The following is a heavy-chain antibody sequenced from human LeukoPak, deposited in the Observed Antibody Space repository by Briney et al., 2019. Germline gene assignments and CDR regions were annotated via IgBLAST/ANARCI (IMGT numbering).Heavy chain of an antibody. J-gene: IGHJ6*02. Sequence: GGSLRLSCAASGFTFSSYSMNWVRQAPGKGLEWVSSISSSSSYIYYADSVKGRFTISRDNAKNSLYLQMNSLRAEDTAVYYCARGREVVITKVWYYYGMDVWGQGTTVTVSS. CDR3: ARGREVVITKVWYYYGMDV. V-gene: IGHV3-21*01. CDR2: ISSSSSYI. CDR1: GFTFSSYS. D-gene: IGHD3-22*01.